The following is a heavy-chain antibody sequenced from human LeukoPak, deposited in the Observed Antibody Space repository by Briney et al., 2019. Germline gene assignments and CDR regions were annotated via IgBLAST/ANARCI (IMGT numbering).Heavy chain of an antibody. D-gene: IGHD6-19*01. V-gene: IGHV3-7*01. J-gene: IGHJ4*02. CDR2: INPDGSET. Sequence: GGSLRLSCEVSRFTFRFYWLGWVRQAPGQGLEWVANINPDGSETYYMDSVKGRFTISRDNAKESMFLQMNSLRVEETAVYFCVRWGVEAGMDSWGQGILVTVSS. CDR3: VRWGVEAGMDS. CDR1: RFTFRFYW.